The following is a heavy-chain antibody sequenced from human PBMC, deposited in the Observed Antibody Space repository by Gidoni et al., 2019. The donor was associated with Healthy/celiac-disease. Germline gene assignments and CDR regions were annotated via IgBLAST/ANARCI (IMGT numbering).Heavy chain of an antibody. J-gene: IGHJ4*02. CDR3: AREGGNLVLDY. D-gene: IGHD4-4*01. V-gene: IGHV3-48*03. Sequence: EVQLVESGGGLVQPGGYLRLSCAAPGFTFSSYEMNWVRQAPGKGLEWVSYISSSGSTIYYADSVKGRFTISRDNAKNSLYLQMNSLRAEDTAVYYCAREGGNLVLDYWGQGTLVTVSS. CDR2: ISSSGSTI. CDR1: GFTFSSYE.